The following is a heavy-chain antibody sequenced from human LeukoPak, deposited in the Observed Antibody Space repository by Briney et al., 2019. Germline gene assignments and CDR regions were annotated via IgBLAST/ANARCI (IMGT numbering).Heavy chain of an antibody. CDR1: GFTFSSYG. D-gene: IGHD2-21*02. CDR2: IWYDGSNK. CDR3: ARQTVTLDY. V-gene: IGHV3-33*01. Sequence: GGSLRLSCAASGFTFSSYGMHWVRRAPGKGLEWVAVIWYDGSNKYYADSVKGRFTISRDNSKNTLYLQMNSLRAEDTAVYYCARQTVTLDYWGQGTLVTVSS. J-gene: IGHJ4*02.